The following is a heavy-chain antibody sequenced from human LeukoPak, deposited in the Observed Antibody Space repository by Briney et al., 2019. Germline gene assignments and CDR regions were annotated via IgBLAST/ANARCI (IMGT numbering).Heavy chain of an antibody. CDR1: GFTFNSYW. Sequence: PGGSLRLSCAASGFTFNSYWMSWVRQAPGKRPEWVANMNIDGSEKYYADSVKGRFSISRDNARNSVYLQMASLRVEDTAVYYCARDPVEWELLLDYWGQGTLVTVSS. CDR3: ARDPVEWELLLDY. V-gene: IGHV3-7*01. D-gene: IGHD1-26*01. J-gene: IGHJ4*02. CDR2: MNIDGSEK.